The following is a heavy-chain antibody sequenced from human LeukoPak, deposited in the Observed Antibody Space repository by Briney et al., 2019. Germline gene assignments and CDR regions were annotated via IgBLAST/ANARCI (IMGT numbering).Heavy chain of an antibody. CDR2: IRYDGNNK. V-gene: IGHV3-30*02. CDR1: GFTFSSYG. D-gene: IGHD3-10*01. J-gene: IGHJ5*02. CDR3: AASYGSGMGFDP. Sequence: GGSLRLSCAASGFTFSSYGMHWVRQAPGKGLEWVAFIRYDGNNKYYADSVKGRFTISRDNSKNTLYLQMNSLRAEDTAVCYCAASYGSGMGFDPWGQGTLVTVSS.